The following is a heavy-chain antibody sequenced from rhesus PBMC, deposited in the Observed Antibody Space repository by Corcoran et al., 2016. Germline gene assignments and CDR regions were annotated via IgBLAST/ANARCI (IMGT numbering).Heavy chain of an antibody. J-gene: IGHJ2*01. V-gene: IGHV4-173*01. Sequence: QLQLQESGPGLVKPSETLSVSCTVHGDSISNNYWRWIRQPPGKGLEWIGRISGSGGSTDYNPSLMSRVTISTATSKNQFSLKLRSVTAADTAVYYCARGSNYARYFDLWGPGTPITISS. D-gene: IGHD4-23*01. CDR1: GDSISNNY. CDR2: ISGSGGST. CDR3: ARGSNYARYFDL.